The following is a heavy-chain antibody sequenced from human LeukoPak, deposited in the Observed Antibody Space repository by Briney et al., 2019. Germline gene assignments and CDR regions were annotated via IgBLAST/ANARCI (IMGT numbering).Heavy chain of an antibody. V-gene: IGHV3-66*01. CDR3: ARANNGSYGSRVY. J-gene: IGHJ4*02. D-gene: IGHD1-26*01. CDR2: IYSGGST. CDR1: GFTLSSNY. Sequence: GGSLRLSCAASGFTLSSNYMSWVRQAPGKGLEWVLVIYSGGSTYYTDSVKGRFTISRDNSKNTLYLQMNRLRAEDTAVYYCARANNGSYGSRVYWGQGTLVTVSS.